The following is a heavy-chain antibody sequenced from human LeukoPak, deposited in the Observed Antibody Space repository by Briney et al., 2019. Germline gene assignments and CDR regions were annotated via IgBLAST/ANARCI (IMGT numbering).Heavy chain of an antibody. V-gene: IGHV4-39*07. J-gene: IGHJ3*02. CDR1: GGSISSSSYY. CDR3: ARDRGGNDYAFDI. D-gene: IGHD3-3*01. CDR2: IYYSGST. Sequence: SETLSLTCTVSGGSISSSSYYWGWLRQPPGKGLEGLGSIYYSGSTYYNPSLKSRVTISVDTSKNQFSLKLSSVTAADAAEYSGARDRGGNDYAFDIWGHGTMVTVSS.